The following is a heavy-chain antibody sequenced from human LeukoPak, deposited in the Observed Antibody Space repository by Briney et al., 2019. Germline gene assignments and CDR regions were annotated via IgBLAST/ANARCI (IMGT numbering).Heavy chain of an antibody. V-gene: IGHV4-31*03. CDR2: IYYSGST. J-gene: IGHJ4*02. D-gene: IGHD3-22*01. CDR1: GGSISSGGYS. CDR3: ARDTYYYDSSGLDY. Sequence: SQTLSLTCTVSGGSISSGGYSWSWIRQHPGKGLEWIGYIYYSGSTYYNPSLKSRVTISVDTSKNQFSLKLSSVTAADTAVYYCARDTYYYDSSGLDYWGQGTLVTVSS.